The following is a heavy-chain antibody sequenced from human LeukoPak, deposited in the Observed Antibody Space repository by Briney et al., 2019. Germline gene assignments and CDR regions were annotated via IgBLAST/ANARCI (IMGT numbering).Heavy chain of an antibody. CDR1: GYTFTTYA. CDR3: AHLLDYGDNRLDF. J-gene: IGHJ4*02. V-gene: IGHV1-3*01. Sequence: ASVKVSCKASGYTFTTYAIHWVRQAPGQRLEWMGWVNAADNTKYSQKFQGRVTFTRDTSASTAYMELSSLRSEDTAIYYCAHLLDYGDNRLDFWGQGTLVTVSS. D-gene: IGHD4-17*01. CDR2: VNAADNT.